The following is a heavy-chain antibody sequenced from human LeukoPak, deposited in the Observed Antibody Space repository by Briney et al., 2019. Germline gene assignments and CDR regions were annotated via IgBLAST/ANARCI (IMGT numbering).Heavy chain of an antibody. CDR1: GGSFSGYY. V-gene: IGHV4-34*01. CDR2: INHSRST. D-gene: IGHD3-22*01. Sequence: SETLSLTCAVYGGSFSGYYWSWIRQPPGKGLEWIGEINHSRSTNYNPSLKSRVTISVDTSKNQFSLKLSSVTAADTAVYYCARKTYYYDSSGYYRRLSWFDPWGQGTLVTVSS. J-gene: IGHJ5*02. CDR3: ARKTYYYDSSGYYRRLSWFDP.